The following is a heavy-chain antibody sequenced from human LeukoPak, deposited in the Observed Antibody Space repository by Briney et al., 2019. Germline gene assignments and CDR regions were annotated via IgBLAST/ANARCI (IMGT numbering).Heavy chain of an antibody. D-gene: IGHD3-10*01. CDR3: AKRGVVIRVFLVGFHKEAYYFDS. Sequence: TGGSLRLSCAVSGITLSNYGMSWVRQAPEKGLEWVAGLSGSGGGTNYADSVQGRFTISRDNPKNTLYLQMNSLRAEDTAVYFCAKRGVVIRVFLVGFHKEAYYFDSWGQGALVTVSS. V-gene: IGHV3-23*01. J-gene: IGHJ4*02. CDR2: LSGSGGGT. CDR1: GITLSNYG.